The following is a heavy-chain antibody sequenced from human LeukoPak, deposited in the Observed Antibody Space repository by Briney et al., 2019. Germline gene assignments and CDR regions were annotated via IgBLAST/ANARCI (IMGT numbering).Heavy chain of an antibody. V-gene: IGHV3-48*01. J-gene: IGHJ6*02. CDR1: GFTFSTYS. CDR3: ARGTCSSTSCYTTPMDV. D-gene: IGHD2-2*02. CDR2: ISTSSTTI. Sequence: GGSLRLSCAASGFTFSTYSMNWVRQTPGKGLEWVSYISTSSTTIYYADSVRGRFTISRDNAKNSLYLQMNSLSADDTAVYYCARGTCSSTSCYTTPMDVWGQGTTVTVSS.